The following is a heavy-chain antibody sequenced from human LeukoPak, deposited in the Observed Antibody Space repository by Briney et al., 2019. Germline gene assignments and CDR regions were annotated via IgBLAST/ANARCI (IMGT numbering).Heavy chain of an antibody. J-gene: IGHJ4*02. CDR2: ISSGGST. Sequence: GGSLRLFCAASGITVSANYWNWVRQAPGKGLEWVSVISSGGSTSYADSVKGRFTISRDNSKNTLYLQMNSLRAEDTAVYYCARGWSSSSYFGYWGQGTLVTVSS. CDR3: ARGWSSSSYFGY. CDR1: GITVSANY. D-gene: IGHD6-6*01. V-gene: IGHV3-66*01.